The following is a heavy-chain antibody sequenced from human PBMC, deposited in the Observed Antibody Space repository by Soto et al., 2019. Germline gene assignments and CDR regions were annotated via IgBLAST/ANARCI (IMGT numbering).Heavy chain of an antibody. CDR2: IYCSGST. V-gene: IGHV4-31*03. J-gene: IGHJ6*02. CDR3: ARDFTDSSGPTLGMGV. Sequence: SETLSLTCTVSGGSISSGGYYWSWIRQHPGKGLEWIGYIYCSGSTYYNPSLKSRVTISVDTSKSQFSLKLSSVTAADTAVYYCARDFTDSSGPTLGMGVWGQGTTVTVSS. D-gene: IGHD6-19*01. CDR1: GGSISSGGYY.